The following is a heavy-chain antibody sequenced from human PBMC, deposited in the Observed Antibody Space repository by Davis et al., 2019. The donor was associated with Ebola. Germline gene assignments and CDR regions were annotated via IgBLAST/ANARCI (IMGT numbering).Heavy chain of an antibody. J-gene: IGHJ4*02. D-gene: IGHD4-17*01. V-gene: IGHV3-21*01. Sequence: GESLKISCAASGFTFSSYSMHWVRQAPGKGLEWVSSIGSSSTYIFYADSLRGRLTISRDNTKNSVSLQMNGLRVEDSAIYYCARDRIPLDYGAPFDFWGQGTLVTVSS. CDR3: ARDRIPLDYGAPFDF. CDR1: GFTFSSYS. CDR2: IGSSSTYI.